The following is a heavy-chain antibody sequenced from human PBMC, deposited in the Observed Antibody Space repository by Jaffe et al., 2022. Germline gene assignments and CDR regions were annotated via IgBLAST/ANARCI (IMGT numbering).Heavy chain of an antibody. CDR3: ARTERPFTMVRGLDWFDP. CDR1: GGSISSSNW. J-gene: IGHJ5*02. CDR2: IYHSGST. Sequence: QVQLQESGPGLVKPSGTLSLTCAVSGGSISSSNWWSWIRQPPGKGLEWIGEIYHSGSTNYNPSLKSRVTISVDKSKNQFSLKLSSVTAADTAVYYCARTERPFTMVRGLDWFDPWGQGTLVTVSS. D-gene: IGHD3-10*01. V-gene: IGHV4-4*02.